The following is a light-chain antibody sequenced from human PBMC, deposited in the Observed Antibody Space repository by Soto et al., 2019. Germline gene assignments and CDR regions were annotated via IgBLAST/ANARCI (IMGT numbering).Light chain of an antibody. CDR3: RQRNVWSTIT. J-gene: IGKJ5*01. V-gene: IGKV3-11*02. CDR2: SES. CDR1: QGVXTS. Sequence: VLTQSPATLSLSPGERATLSCRASQGVXTSLAWYKAKPGQAPRIITXSESLRANGVPARFGGSGSGRDFTLTLNSLEPEDFAFYYCRQRNVWSTITFGQGTRLEI.